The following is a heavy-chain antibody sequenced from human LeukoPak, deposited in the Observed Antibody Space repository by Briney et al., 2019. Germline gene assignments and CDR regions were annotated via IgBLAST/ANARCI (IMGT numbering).Heavy chain of an antibody. V-gene: IGHV4-59*08. D-gene: IGHD3-16*01. CDR1: GGSISSYY. CDR3: ARHVLYDYVWGSPPGAFDI. Sequence: SETLSLTCTVSGGSISSYYWSWIRQPPGKGLEWIGYIYYSGSTNYNPSLKSRVTISVDTSKNQFSLKLSSVTAADTAVYYCARHVLYDYVWGSPPGAFDIWGQGTMVTVSS. J-gene: IGHJ3*02. CDR2: IYYSGST.